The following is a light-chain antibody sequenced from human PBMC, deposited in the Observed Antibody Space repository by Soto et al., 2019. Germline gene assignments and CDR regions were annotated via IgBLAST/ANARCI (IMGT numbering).Light chain of an antibody. CDR1: SSDVGGYNY. J-gene: IGLJ3*02. CDR3: CSYAGSYNWV. V-gene: IGLV2-11*01. Sequence: QSALTQPRSVSGSPEQSVTISCTGTSSDVGGYNYVSWYQQHPGKAPKLMIYDVSKRPSGVPDRFSGSKSGNTASLTISGLQAEDEADYYCCSYAGSYNWVFGGGTKLTVL. CDR2: DVS.